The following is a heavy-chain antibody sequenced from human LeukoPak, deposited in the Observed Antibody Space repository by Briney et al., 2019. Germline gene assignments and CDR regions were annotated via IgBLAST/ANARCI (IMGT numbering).Heavy chain of an antibody. V-gene: IGHV3-30*03. CDR3: LPPSVFGVYTGDFDY. CDR2: ISYDGSKT. D-gene: IGHD1-26*01. CDR1: GLRSGTYG. Sequence: GGSLRLYCEVPGLRSGTYGMSRFRQAPGKGLESVAVISYDGSKTYYADSVKGRSTISRDNPKNTVYLQLNSLTSDDTAVYARLPPSVFGVYTGDFDYRGQGTLVTVSS. J-gene: IGHJ4*02.